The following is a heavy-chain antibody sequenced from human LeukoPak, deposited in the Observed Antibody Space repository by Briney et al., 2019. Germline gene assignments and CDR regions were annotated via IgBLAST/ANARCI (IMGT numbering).Heavy chain of an antibody. V-gene: IGHV3-7*04. CDR1: GFTLGIYW. CDR2: INQDGGEK. Sequence: GGSLRLSCAASGFTLGIYWMTWVRQAPGKGLEWVANINQDGGEKYHVDSVRGRFTISRDNAKNSLYLQMNCLRTEDTAVYYCARDRDRGWFDPWGQGTLVTVSS. CDR3: ARDRDRGWFDP. J-gene: IGHJ5*02.